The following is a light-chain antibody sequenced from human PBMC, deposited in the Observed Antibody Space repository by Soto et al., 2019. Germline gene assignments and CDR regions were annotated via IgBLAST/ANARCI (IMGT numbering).Light chain of an antibody. CDR3: QQYNSYPST. Sequence: DIQLTKNTSTLSATAGDRVAITCRASQSISSWLAWYQHKPGKAPKLLIYDASNLDSGVPSRFSGSGSGTDFTLTITSLQPDDFATYYCQQYNSYPSTFGQGTKVDI. CDR1: QSISSW. J-gene: IGKJ1*01. CDR2: DAS. V-gene: IGKV1-5*01.